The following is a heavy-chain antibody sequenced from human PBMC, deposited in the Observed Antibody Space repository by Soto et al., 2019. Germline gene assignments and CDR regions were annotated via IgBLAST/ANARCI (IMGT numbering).Heavy chain of an antibody. CDR2: INHSGST. CDR3: ARGDGELRYFDWFS. D-gene: IGHD3-9*01. Sequence: PSETLSLTCAVYGGSFSGYYWSWIRQPPGKGLEWIGEINHSGSTNYNPSLKSRVIISVDTSRKQFSLKLRSVTAADTAIYYCARGDGELRYFDWFSWGLGTLVTVSS. CDR1: GGSFSGYY. J-gene: IGHJ4*02. V-gene: IGHV4-34*01.